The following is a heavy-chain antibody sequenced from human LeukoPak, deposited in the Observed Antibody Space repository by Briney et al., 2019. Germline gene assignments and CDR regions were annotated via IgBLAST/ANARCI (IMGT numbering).Heavy chain of an antibody. CDR2: IYPGDSNT. CDR1: GYSFTSYW. CDR3: ARLHSGSYYDYYYYMDV. V-gene: IGHV5-51*01. J-gene: IGHJ6*03. D-gene: IGHD1-26*01. Sequence: GESLKISCKGSGYSFTSYWIGWVRHMPGKGVEWMGIIYPGDSNTRYSPSFQGQVTISADKSISTAYLQWSSLKASDTAMYYCARLHSGSYYDYYYYMDVWGKGTTVTVSS.